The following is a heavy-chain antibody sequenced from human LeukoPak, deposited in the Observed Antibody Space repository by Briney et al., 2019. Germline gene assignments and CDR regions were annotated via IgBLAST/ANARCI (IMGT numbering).Heavy chain of an antibody. V-gene: IGHV4-59*01. CDR3: ARNLVYDYGNFDY. CDR1: GGSISSYY. CDR2: IYYSGST. D-gene: IGHD4-17*01. Sequence: SETLSLTCTVSGGSISSYYWSWIRQPPGKGLDWIGYIYYSGSTNYNPSLKSRVTISVDTSKNQFSLKLSSVTAADTAVYYCARNLVYDYGNFDYWGQGTLVTVSS. J-gene: IGHJ4*02.